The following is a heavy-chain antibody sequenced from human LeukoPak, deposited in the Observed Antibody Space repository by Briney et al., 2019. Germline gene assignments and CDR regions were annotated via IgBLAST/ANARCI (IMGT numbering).Heavy chain of an antibody. CDR1: GGTFSSYA. J-gene: IGHJ6*02. CDR2: IIPIFGIA. V-gene: IGHV1-69*04. Sequence: SVKVSCKASGGTFSSYAISWVRQAPGQGLEWMGRIIPIFGIANYAQKFQGRVTITADKSTSTAYMELSSLRSEDTAVYYCARRYCGGDCYSPDYGMDVLGQGTTVTVSS. CDR3: ARRYCGGDCYSPDYGMDV. D-gene: IGHD2-21*02.